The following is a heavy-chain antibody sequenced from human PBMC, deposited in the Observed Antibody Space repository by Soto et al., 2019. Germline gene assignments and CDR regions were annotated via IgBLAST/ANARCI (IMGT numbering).Heavy chain of an antibody. D-gene: IGHD2-15*01. J-gene: IGHJ4*01. CDR3: VKGNQLLRYYFEF. V-gene: IGHV3-64D*06. CDR1: GFTFSNYA. Sequence: PGGSLILSCSVSGFTFSNYAMHWVRQAPGKGLEYVSGITSDGDSTWHADSVKDRFTISRDNSKNTLFLQMSSLRVEDTAIYFCVKGNQLLRYYFEFWGPGTLVTVSS. CDR2: ITSDGDST.